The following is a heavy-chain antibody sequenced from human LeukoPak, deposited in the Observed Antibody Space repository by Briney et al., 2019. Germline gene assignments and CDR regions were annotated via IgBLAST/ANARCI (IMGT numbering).Heavy chain of an antibody. J-gene: IGHJ4*02. CDR3: ARDSGSWGYFDY. CDR2: IYYSGST. Sequence: SETLSLTCTVSGGSISSYYWSWIRQPPGKGLEWIGYIYYSGSTNYNPSLKSRVTISVDTSKNQFSLKLSSVTAADTAVYYCARDSGSWGYFDYWGQGTLVTVSS. D-gene: IGHD6-13*01. V-gene: IGHV4-59*01. CDR1: GGSISSYY.